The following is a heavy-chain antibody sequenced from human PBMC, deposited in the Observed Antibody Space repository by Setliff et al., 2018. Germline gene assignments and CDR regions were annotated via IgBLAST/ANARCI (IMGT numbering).Heavy chain of an antibody. J-gene: IGHJ5*02. Sequence: ASVKVSCKASGGTFDNFAITWVRQAPGQGLEWMGRIFPKFGTANYAQKFQDRVAITADESTSTGYMEINGLTSEDTAVYYCARDWRHSGMSWANYFDPWGQGTVVTAPQ. V-gene: IGHV1-69*13. CDR1: GGTFDNFA. D-gene: IGHD3-10*01. CDR3: ARDWRHSGMSWANYFDP. CDR2: IFPKFGTA.